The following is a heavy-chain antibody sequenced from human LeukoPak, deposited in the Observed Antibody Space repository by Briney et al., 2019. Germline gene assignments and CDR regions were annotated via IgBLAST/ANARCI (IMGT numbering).Heavy chain of an antibody. CDR1: RYTFTSYD. D-gene: IGHD4/OR15-4a*01. Sequence: ASVKVSCEASRYTFTSYDINWVRQATGQGLEWMGWMNPNSGNTGYAQKFQGRVTMTRNTSISTAYMELSSLRSEDTAVYYCARENYGSNRWFDPWGQGTLVTVSS. J-gene: IGHJ5*02. CDR2: MNPNSGNT. CDR3: ARENYGSNRWFDP. V-gene: IGHV1-8*01.